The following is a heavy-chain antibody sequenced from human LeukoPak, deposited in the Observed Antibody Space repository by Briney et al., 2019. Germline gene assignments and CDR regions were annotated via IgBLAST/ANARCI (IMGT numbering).Heavy chain of an antibody. CDR1: GFTFSTYW. J-gene: IGHJ4*02. CDR3: ARYCSGGSCFDY. D-gene: IGHD2-15*01. V-gene: IGHV3-7*03. CDR2: INQDGGEN. Sequence: GGSLRLSCAASGFTFSTYWMSWVRQAPGKGLEWVANINQDGGENYYVDSVKGRFTISRDNAKNSLYLQMNSLRAEDTAVYYCARYCSGGSCFDYWGQGTLVTVFS.